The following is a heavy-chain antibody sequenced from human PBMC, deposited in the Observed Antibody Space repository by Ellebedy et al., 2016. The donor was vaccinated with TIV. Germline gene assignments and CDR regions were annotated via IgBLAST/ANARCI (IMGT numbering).Heavy chain of an antibody. J-gene: IGHJ4*02. Sequence: MPSETLSLTCSVSGYSISSGYCWGLIRQPPGKGLEWIGSICQSGNTHYNPSLRSRVTISVDTSKNQFSLKLSAVTAADTAVYNCAREGSALAYWGQGSLVTVSS. D-gene: IGHD3-10*01. CDR1: GYSISSGYC. CDR2: ICQSGNT. CDR3: AREGSALAY. V-gene: IGHV4-38-2*02.